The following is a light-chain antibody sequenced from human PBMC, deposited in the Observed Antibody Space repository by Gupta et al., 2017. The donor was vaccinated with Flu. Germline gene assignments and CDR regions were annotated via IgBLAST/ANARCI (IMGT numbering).Light chain of an antibody. CDR1: RGHSSYA. CDR3: QTWGTGRV. CDR2: LNSDGSH. Sequence: SRGHSSYAIAWHQQQPEKGPRYLMKLNSDGSHSKGDGIPDRFSGSSSGAERYLTISSLQSEDEADYYCQTWGTGRVFGGGTKLTVL. V-gene: IGLV4-69*01. J-gene: IGLJ3*02.